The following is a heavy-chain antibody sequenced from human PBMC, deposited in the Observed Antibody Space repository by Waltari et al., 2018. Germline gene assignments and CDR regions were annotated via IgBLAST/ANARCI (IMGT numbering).Heavy chain of an antibody. CDR1: GYTFTGYY. Sequence: QVQLVQSGAEVKKPGASVKVSCKASGYTFTGYYMHWVRQAPGQGLEWMGRINPNRGGTNDAQKLQGRVTMTRDTSISTAYMELSRLRSDDTAVYYCAREASYCTGGVCYIDAFDIWGQGTMVTVSS. J-gene: IGHJ3*02. D-gene: IGHD2-8*02. CDR2: INPNRGGT. CDR3: AREASYCTGGVCYIDAFDI. V-gene: IGHV1-2*06.